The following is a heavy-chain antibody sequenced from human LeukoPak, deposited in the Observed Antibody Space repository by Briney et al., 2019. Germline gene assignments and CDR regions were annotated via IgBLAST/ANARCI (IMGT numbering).Heavy chain of an antibody. D-gene: IGHD4-11*01. J-gene: IGHJ4*02. V-gene: IGHV1-18*01. Sequence: GASVTVSFTSSGYTFTIYGISWVRQAPGQGLEWMGWISAYNGNTNYAQKLQGRVTMTTDTSTSTAYMELRSLRSDDTAVYYCARVWGVTTDDFDYWGQGTLVTVSS. CDR2: ISAYNGNT. CDR3: ARVWGVTTDDFDY. CDR1: GYTFTIYG.